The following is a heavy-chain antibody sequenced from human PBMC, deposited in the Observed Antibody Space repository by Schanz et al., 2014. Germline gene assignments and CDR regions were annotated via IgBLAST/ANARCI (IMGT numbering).Heavy chain of an antibody. CDR1: GYTFTSYA. V-gene: IGHV7-4-1*02. Sequence: QVQLVQSGSELKKPGASVKVSCKASGYTFTSYAMNWVRQAPGQGLEWVGWINTNTGNPTYAQGSTGRFVFSLDTSLSTAYLQISTLKAEDTAAYYCTTETIAMAGTFSTWGQGTLVTVSS. D-gene: IGHD6-19*01. CDR3: TTETIAMAGTFST. CDR2: INTNTGNP. J-gene: IGHJ5*02.